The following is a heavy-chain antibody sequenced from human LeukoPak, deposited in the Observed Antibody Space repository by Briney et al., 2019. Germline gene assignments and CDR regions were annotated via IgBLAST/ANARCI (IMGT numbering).Heavy chain of an antibody. Sequence: PGGSLRLSCAASGFTFSNYALTWVRQAPGKGLEWLSSISGSGGGTYYADSAKGRFTISRDNSKNTLYLQMNSLRVEDTAVYYCGMGRLALVATITEIANWGQGTLVTVSS. CDR3: GMGRLALVATITEIAN. D-gene: IGHD5-12*01. V-gene: IGHV3-23*01. CDR1: GFTFSNYA. CDR2: ISGSGGGT. J-gene: IGHJ4*02.